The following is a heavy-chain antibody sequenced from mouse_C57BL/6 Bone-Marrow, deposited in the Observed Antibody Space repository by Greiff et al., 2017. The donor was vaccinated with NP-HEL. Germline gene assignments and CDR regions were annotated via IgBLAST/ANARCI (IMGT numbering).Heavy chain of an antibody. Sequence: EVQLQQSGPVLVKPGASVKMSCKASGYTFTDYYMNWVKQSPGKSLEWIGVINPYNGGTSYNQKFKGKATLTVDKSSSTAYMELNSLTSEDSAVYYCARWDYYGSSYYCDYWGKGTTLTVSS. CDR3: ARWDYYGSSYYCDY. D-gene: IGHD1-1*01. CDR2: INPYNGGT. CDR1: GYTFTDYY. J-gene: IGHJ2*01. V-gene: IGHV1-19*01.